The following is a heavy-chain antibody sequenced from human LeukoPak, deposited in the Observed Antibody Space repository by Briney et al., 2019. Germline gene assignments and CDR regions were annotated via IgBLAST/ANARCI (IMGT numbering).Heavy chain of an antibody. D-gene: IGHD5-18*01. CDR1: GGSISSSNW. Sequence: PSETLSLTCAVSGGSISSSNWWSWVRQPPGKGLEWIGEIFHSGSTNYSPSLNSRVTISVDKSKNQFSLKLSSVTAADTAIYYCARLGYTYGLDYWGQGTLVTVSS. CDR2: IFHSGST. J-gene: IGHJ4*02. CDR3: ARLGYTYGLDY. V-gene: IGHV4-4*02.